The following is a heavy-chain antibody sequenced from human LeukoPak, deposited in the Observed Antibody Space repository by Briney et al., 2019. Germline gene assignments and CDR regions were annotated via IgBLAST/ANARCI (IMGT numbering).Heavy chain of an antibody. CDR2: INTNSGGT. D-gene: IGHD3-22*01. CDR1: GYTFTCYF. CDR3: ARDVDPTYYYDSSGHYYSY. Sequence: ASVKVSCKASGYTFTCYFMHWVRQAPGQGLEWMGWINTNSGGTKYAQKFQGRVTMTRDTSISAAYMELSRLRSDDTAVYYCARDVDPTYYYDSSGHYYSYWGQGTLVTVSS. V-gene: IGHV1-2*02. J-gene: IGHJ4*02.